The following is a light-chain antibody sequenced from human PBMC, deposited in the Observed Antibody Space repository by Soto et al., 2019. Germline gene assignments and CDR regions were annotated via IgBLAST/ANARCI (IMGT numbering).Light chain of an antibody. V-gene: IGKV3-20*01. CDR2: GAS. Sequence: EIVLTQSPGTLSLSPGERATLSCRASQSVSSSYLAWYQQKPGQAPRLLIYGASSRATGIPDRFSGSGSGTDFTLTTSRLEPEDFAVYYCKQYGSSPPYTFGQGTKLEIK. CDR1: QSVSSSY. J-gene: IGKJ2*01. CDR3: KQYGSSPPYT.